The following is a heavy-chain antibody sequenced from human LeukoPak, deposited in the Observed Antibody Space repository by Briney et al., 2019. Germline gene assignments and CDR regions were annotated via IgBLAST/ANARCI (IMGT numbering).Heavy chain of an antibody. Sequence: ASVKVSCKASGYTFTGYYMHWVRQAPGQGLEWMGIINPSGGSTSYAQKFQGRVTMTRDMSTSTVYMELSSLRSEDTAVYYCARDHTRGYDFWSGPRWFDPWGQGTLVTVSS. D-gene: IGHD3-3*01. CDR1: GYTFTGYY. V-gene: IGHV1-46*01. J-gene: IGHJ5*02. CDR2: INPSGGST. CDR3: ARDHTRGYDFWSGPRWFDP.